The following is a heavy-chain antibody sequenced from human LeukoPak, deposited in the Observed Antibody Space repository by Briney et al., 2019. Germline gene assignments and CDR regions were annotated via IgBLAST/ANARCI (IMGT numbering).Heavy chain of an antibody. V-gene: IGHV1-18*01. CDR1: GYTFTSYG. CDR2: ISAYNGNT. D-gene: IGHD2-15*01. CDR3: ARYSGGLLVLNGY. Sequence: ASLKVSCKASGYTFTSYGISWVRQAPGQGLEWMGWISAYNGNTNYAQKLQGRVTMTTDTSTSTPYMELSSLRSDDTAVYYCARYSGGLLVLNGYWGQGTLGTVSS. J-gene: IGHJ4*02.